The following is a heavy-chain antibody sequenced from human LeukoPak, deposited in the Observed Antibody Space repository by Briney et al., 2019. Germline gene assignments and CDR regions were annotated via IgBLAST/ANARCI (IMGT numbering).Heavy chain of an antibody. J-gene: IGHJ4*02. V-gene: IGHV1-2*02. Sequence: GASVKVSCKASEYTFTGYYLHWVRQAPGQGLEWMGWINPHSGDTEYAQKFQGRVTMTRDTSISTAYMELSRLRSDDTAVYYCARGKDVIAWFGEKNFDYWGQGTLVTVSS. CDR2: INPHSGDT. CDR3: ARGKDVIAWFGEKNFDY. CDR1: EYTFTGYY. D-gene: IGHD3-10*01.